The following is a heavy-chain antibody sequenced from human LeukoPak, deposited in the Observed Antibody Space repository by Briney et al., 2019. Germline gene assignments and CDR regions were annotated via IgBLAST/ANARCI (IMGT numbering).Heavy chain of an antibody. CDR3: AKGLRGCSSTSCYSDY. J-gene: IGHJ4*02. Sequence: GGSLRLSCAASGFTFSSYSMNWVRQAPGKGLEWVAVISYDGSNKYYADSVKGRFTISRDNSKNTLYLQMNSLRAEDTAVYYCAKGLRGCSSTSCYSDYWGQGTLVTVSS. CDR1: GFTFSSYS. CDR2: ISYDGSNK. D-gene: IGHD2-2*02. V-gene: IGHV3-30*18.